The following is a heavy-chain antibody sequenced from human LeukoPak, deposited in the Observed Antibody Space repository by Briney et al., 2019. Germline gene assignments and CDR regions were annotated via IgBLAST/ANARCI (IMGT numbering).Heavy chain of an antibody. V-gene: IGHV3-74*01. CDR2: INSDGSST. CDR3: ATYGDYEEVDY. CDR1: GFTFRSYW. D-gene: IGHD4-17*01. Sequence: PGGSLRLSCAASGFTFRSYWMHWVRQAPGKGLVWVSRINSDGSSTSYADSVKGRFTISRDNAKNTLYLQMNSLRAEDTAVYYCATYGDYEEVDYWGQGTLVTVSS. J-gene: IGHJ4*02.